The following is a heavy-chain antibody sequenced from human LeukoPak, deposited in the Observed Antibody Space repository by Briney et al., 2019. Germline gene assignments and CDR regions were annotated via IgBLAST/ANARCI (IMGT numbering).Heavy chain of an antibody. J-gene: IGHJ4*02. D-gene: IGHD4-17*01. CDR3: ARALYGDYELYFDY. Sequence: ASVKVSCKASGGTFSSYAISWVRQAPGQGLEWVGGIIPIFGTANYAQKSQGRVTITADESTSTAYMELSSLRSEDTAVYYCARALYGDYELYFDYWGQGTLVTVSS. V-gene: IGHV1-69*13. CDR2: IIPIFGTA. CDR1: GGTFSSYA.